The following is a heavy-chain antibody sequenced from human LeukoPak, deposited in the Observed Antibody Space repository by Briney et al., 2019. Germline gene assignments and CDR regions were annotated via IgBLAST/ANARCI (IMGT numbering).Heavy chain of an antibody. CDR2: VIGSGDST. Sequence: AGGSLRLSCAASGFTFSSYALTWVRQSPGKGLEWVSRVIGSGDSTYYADSVKGRFTISRDNSKNTLYLQMSSLRAEDTAVYYCAKPPSSYYYFDYWGQGTLVTVSS. J-gene: IGHJ4*02. CDR3: AKPPSSYYYFDY. V-gene: IGHV3-23*01. CDR1: GFTFSSYA. D-gene: IGHD3-22*01.